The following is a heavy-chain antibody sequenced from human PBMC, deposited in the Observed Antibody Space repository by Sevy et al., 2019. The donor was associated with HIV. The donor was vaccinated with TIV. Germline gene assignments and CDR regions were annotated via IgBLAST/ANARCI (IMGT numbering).Heavy chain of an antibody. V-gene: IGHV3-33*01. J-gene: IGHJ3*02. D-gene: IGHD3-16*01. CDR1: GFTFSSYG. Sequence: GGSLRLSCAASGFTFSSYGMHWVRQAPGKGMEWVAVIWYDGSNKYYADSVKGRFTISRDNSKNTLYLQMNSLRAEEAAVYYCAREWGSFRSAFDIWGQGTMVTVSS. CDR3: AREWGSFRSAFDI. CDR2: IWYDGSNK.